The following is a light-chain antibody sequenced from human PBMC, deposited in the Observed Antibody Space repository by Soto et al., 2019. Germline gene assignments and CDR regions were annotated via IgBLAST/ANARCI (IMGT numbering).Light chain of an antibody. CDR1: SSDIGDYNY. V-gene: IGLV2-14*01. CDR2: DVS. Sequence: QSVLTQPASVSGSPGQSITISCTGTSSDIGDYNYVSWYQQHPGKAPKLMICDVSNRPSGVSNRFSGSKSGNTASLTISGLQADDEADYYCSPYTSSSTYVIGTGTKVT. CDR3: SPYTSSSTYV. J-gene: IGLJ1*01.